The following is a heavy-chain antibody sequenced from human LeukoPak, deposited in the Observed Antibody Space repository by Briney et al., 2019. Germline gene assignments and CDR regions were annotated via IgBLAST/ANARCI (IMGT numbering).Heavy chain of an antibody. CDR1: GFTVSLYY. CDR3: ARGWVVATGGFDM. D-gene: IGHD2-8*02. Sequence: GGSLRLSCAASGFTVSLYYVTWVRQAPGKGLEWVSVIYSGGPTYYADSVKGRFTISRDNSKNTVYLQMNSLRGEDTAVYFCARGWVVATGGFDMWGQGTMVTVSS. J-gene: IGHJ3*02. V-gene: IGHV3-53*01. CDR2: IYSGGPT.